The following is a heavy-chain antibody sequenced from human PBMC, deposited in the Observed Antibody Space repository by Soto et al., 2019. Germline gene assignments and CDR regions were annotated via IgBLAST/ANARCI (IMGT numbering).Heavy chain of an antibody. CDR2: IFYSGDT. Sequence: VQLQGSGPGLVKPSQTLSLTCTVSGASVNTGDYYWSYIRQSPGKGLEWLGYIFYSGDTYYNPSLKSPATISLNPSRNQISLTLTSVTDAATAVYFCVGTGTTDDFWGQGTLVTVSS. J-gene: IGHJ1*01. CDR1: GASVNTGDYY. D-gene: IGHD1-7*01. CDR3: VGTGTTDDF. V-gene: IGHV4-30-4*01.